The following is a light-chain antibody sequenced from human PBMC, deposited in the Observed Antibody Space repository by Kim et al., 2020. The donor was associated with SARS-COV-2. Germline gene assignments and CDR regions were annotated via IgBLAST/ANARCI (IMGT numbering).Light chain of an antibody. J-gene: IGKJ4*01. Sequence: VSPGQRATLSCRANQSVSSHLAWYQQKLGQAPRLLIYGASTRASGIPARFSGSGSGTEFTLTISSLQSEDFAVYYCQQYNNSPLTFGGGTKVEIK. CDR2: GAS. V-gene: IGKV3-15*01. CDR1: QSVSSH. CDR3: QQYNNSPLT.